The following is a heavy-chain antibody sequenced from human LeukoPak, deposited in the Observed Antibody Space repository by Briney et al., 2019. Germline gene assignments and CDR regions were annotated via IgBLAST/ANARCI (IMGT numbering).Heavy chain of an antibody. J-gene: IGHJ5*02. CDR2: IYHSGST. CDR3: APYSRNNWFDP. Sequence: SETLSLTCTVSGGSISSGGYYWSWIRQPPGKGLEWIGYIYHSGSTYYNPSLKSRVTISVDRSKNQFSLKLSSVTAADTAVYYCAPYSRNNWFDPWGQGTLVTVSS. V-gene: IGHV4-30-2*01. CDR1: GGSISSGGYY. D-gene: IGHD6-13*01.